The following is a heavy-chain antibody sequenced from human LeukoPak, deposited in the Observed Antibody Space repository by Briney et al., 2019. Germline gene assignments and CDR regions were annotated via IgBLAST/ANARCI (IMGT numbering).Heavy chain of an antibody. CDR2: IIPIFGTA. CDR1: GGTFSSYA. CDR3: EGHVVVTAVGYYYYYYMDV. V-gene: IGHV1-69*05. J-gene: IGHJ6*03. Sequence: SVKVSCKGSGGTFSSYAISGVRQAPGQGVEWRGGIIPIFGTANYAQKFQGRVTITTDESTSTAYMELSRLRSEDTDGYYLEGHVVVTAVGYYYYYYMDVWGKGTTVTVSS. D-gene: IGHD2-21*02.